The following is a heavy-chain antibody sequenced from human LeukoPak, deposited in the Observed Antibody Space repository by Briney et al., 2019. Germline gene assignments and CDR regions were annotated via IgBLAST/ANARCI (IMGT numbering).Heavy chain of an antibody. D-gene: IGHD3-16*01. Sequence: ASVKVSCKASGYTFTGYYMHWVRQATGQGLEWMGWMNPNSGNTGYAQKFQGRVTMTRNTSISTAYMELSSLRSEDTAVYYCARSYPGGVFYYYGMDVWGQGTTVTVSS. CDR1: GYTFTGYY. CDR3: ARSYPGGVFYYYGMDV. J-gene: IGHJ6*02. V-gene: IGHV1-8*02. CDR2: MNPNSGNT.